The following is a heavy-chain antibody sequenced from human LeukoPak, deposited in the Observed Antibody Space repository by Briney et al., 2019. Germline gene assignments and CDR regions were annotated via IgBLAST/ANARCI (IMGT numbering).Heavy chain of an antibody. CDR2: IYYTGAT. CDR1: GGSITNYY. Sequence: SETLSLTCTASGGSITNYYWSWIRQPPGKGLEWLGYIYYTGATKYNPSLEGRVTISVDTSKSQFSLQLSSVTAADTAVYYCTRDAEISGYTWYXXXDPXXXXXXVTVS. CDR3: TRDAEISGYTWYXXXDP. D-gene: IGHD3-22*01. V-gene: IGHV4-59*01. J-gene: IGHJ5*02.